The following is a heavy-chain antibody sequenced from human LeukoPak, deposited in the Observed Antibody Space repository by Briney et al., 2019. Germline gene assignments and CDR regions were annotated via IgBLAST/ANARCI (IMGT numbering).Heavy chain of an antibody. Sequence: SETLSLTCTVSGGSISSYYWSWIRQPPGKGLEWIGYIYYSGSTNYNPSLKSRVTISVDTSKNQFSLKLSSVTAADTAVYFCARTRRSSGWYLDYWGQGTLLTVSS. CDR1: GGSISSYY. V-gene: IGHV4-59*12. J-gene: IGHJ4*02. CDR3: ARTRRSSGWYLDY. D-gene: IGHD6-19*01. CDR2: IYYSGST.